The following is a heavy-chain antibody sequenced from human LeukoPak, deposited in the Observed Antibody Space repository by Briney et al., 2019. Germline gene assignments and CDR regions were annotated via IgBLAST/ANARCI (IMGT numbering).Heavy chain of an antibody. Sequence: GGSLRLSCAASGFTFRSYGMHWVRQAPGKGLEWVAVISYDGSNKYYADSVKGRFTISRDNSKNTLYLQMNSLRAEDTAVYYCASAWFDPWGQGTLVTVSS. V-gene: IGHV3-30*03. CDR1: GFTFRSYG. J-gene: IGHJ5*02. CDR3: ASAWFDP. CDR2: ISYDGSNK.